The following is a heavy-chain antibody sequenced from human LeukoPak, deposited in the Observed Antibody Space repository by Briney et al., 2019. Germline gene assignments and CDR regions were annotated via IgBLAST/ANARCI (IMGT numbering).Heavy chain of an antibody. CDR1: GFTFSSYA. V-gene: IGHV3-23*01. CDR2: ISGSGGST. CDR3: AKDIETVTTPFDY. Sequence: GGSLRLSCAASGFTFSSYAMSWVRQAPGKGLEWVSAISGSGGSTYYADSVKGRLTISRGNSKNTLYLQMNSLRAEDTAVYYCAKDIETVTTPFDYWGQGTLVTVSS. J-gene: IGHJ4*02. D-gene: IGHD4-4*01.